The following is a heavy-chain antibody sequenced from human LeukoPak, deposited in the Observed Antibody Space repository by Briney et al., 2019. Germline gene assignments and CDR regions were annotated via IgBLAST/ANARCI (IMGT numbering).Heavy chain of an antibody. V-gene: IGHV4-59*01. J-gene: IGHJ6*03. CDR3: ASGIAAAGYYYYYYMDV. D-gene: IGHD6-13*01. Sequence: SETLSLTCTVSGGSISSYYWSWIRQPPGKGLEWIWYIYYSGSTNYNPSLKSRVTISVDTSKNQFSLKLSSVTAADTAVYYCASGIAAAGYYYYYYMDVWGKGTTVTVSS. CDR2: IYYSGST. CDR1: GGSISSYY.